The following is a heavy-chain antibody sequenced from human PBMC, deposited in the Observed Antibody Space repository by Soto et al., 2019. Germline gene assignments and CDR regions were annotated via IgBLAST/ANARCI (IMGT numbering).Heavy chain of an antibody. CDR2: VSGSGGST. Sequence: EVQLLESGGGLVQPGGSLRLSCAASGFTFSSYAMSWVRQSPGKGLEWVSAVSGSGGSTYYADSVRGRFTIARDDSTNTVFLPMNRLRAEDTAIYSCAHESAEQLLYFARNSDAFDFCGPGTMVPVSS. J-gene: IGHJ3*01. D-gene: IGHD2-2*02. CDR1: GFTFSSYA. V-gene: IGHV3-23*01. CDR3: AHESAEQLLYFARNSDAFDF.